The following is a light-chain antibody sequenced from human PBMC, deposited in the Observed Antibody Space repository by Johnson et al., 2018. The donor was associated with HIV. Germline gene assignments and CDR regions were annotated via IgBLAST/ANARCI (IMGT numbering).Light chain of an antibody. J-gene: IGLJ1*01. CDR2: GTT. V-gene: IGLV1-51*01. CDR1: YSNIEHNY. CDR3: GTWDSSLSAGRV. Sequence: QSVLTQPPSVSAAPGQKVTISCSGTYSNIEHNYVSWYQQLPGTAPKLLIYGTTKRPSGIPDRFSGSKSGTSATLGITGLQTGDEADYYCGTWDSSLSAGRVFGTGTKVTVL.